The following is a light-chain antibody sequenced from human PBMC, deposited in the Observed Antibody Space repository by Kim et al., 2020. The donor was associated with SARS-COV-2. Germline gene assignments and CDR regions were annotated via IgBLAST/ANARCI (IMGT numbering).Light chain of an antibody. J-gene: IGLJ2*01. CDR1: SSDVGIYNL. V-gene: IGLV2-23*02. CDR2: EVS. CDR3: CSYAGSRV. Sequence: SPGQSITISCTGTSSDVGIYNLVSWYQQHPGKAPKPLIYEVSKRPSGVSNRFSASKSGNTASLTISGLQAEDEADYYCCSYAGSRVFGGGTQLTVL.